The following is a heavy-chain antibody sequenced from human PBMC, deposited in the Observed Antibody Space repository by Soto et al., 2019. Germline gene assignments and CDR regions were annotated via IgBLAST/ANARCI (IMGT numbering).Heavy chain of an antibody. D-gene: IGHD6-19*01. Sequence: EVQLVESGGALVQPGGSLRLSCVASGFKFSIYSMNWVRQAPGKGLEWSAYITSDTKTIKYADSVKGRFTISRDNAKNSVYLQMNSLRGEDTAVYYCARSVEGHFDYWGQGNVVTFSS. J-gene: IGHJ4*02. V-gene: IGHV3-48*01. CDR1: GFKFSIYS. CDR2: ITSDTKTI. CDR3: ARSVEGHFDY.